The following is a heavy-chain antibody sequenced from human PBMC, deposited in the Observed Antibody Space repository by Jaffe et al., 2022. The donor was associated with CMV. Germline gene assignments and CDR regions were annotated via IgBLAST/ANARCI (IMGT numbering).Heavy chain of an antibody. CDR3: ARGTVKRQRLLRVTSIWGAFVY. J-gene: IGHJ4*02. CDR1: AGSLSGYY. CDR2: VYHTGNT. V-gene: IGHV4-34*01. Sequence: QVQLQQWGAGLLKPSETLSLNCAVFAGSLSGYYWSWIRQAPGKGLEWIGDVYHTGNTNYNPSLQSRVTISVDTSKNQFYLKLTSVTVADTAVYYCARGTVKRQRLLRVTSIWGAFVYWGQGTLVTVSS. D-gene: IGHD2-21*02.